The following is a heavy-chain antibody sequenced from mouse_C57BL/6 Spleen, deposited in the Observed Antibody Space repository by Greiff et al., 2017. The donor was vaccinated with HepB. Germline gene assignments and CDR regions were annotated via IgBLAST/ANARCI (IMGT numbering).Heavy chain of an antibody. CDR2: IDPETGGT. J-gene: IGHJ3*01. D-gene: IGHD1-1*01. CDR1: GYTFTDYE. V-gene: IGHV1-15*01. CDR3: TTPYGSSLAWFAY. Sequence: VQLQQSGAELVRPGASVTLSCKASGYTFTDYEMHWVKQTPVHGLEWIGAIDPETGGTAYNQKFKGKAILTADKSSSTAYMELRSLTSEDSAVYYCTTPYGSSLAWFAYWGQGTLVTVSA.